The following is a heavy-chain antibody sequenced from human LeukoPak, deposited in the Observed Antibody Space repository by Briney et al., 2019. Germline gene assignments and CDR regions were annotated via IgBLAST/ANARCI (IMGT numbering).Heavy chain of an antibody. J-gene: IGHJ6*04. Sequence: SGGSLRLSCSASGFTFGSYAMHWVRQAPGKGLEYVSAISSNGGSTYYADSVKGRFTISRDNSKNTLYLQMSSLRAEDTAVYYCVKGSRSGSHFYGMDVWGKGTTVTVSS. CDR2: ISSNGGST. CDR3: VKGSRSGSHFYGMDV. CDR1: GFTFGSYA. D-gene: IGHD3-10*01. V-gene: IGHV3-64D*06.